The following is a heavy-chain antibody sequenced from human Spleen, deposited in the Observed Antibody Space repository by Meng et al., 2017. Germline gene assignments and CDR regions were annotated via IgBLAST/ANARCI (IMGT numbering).Heavy chain of an antibody. J-gene: IGHJ1*01. CDR3: AKDLTTVTPRYFQH. D-gene: IGHD4-17*01. V-gene: IGHV3-23*01. CDR2: ISGSGGST. Sequence: GESLKISCAASGFTFSSYAMSWVRQAPGKGLEWVSAISGSGGSTYYADSVKGRFTISRDNSKNTLYLQMNSLRAEDTAVYYCAKDLTTVTPRYFQHWGQSTLVTVSS. CDR1: GFTFSSYA.